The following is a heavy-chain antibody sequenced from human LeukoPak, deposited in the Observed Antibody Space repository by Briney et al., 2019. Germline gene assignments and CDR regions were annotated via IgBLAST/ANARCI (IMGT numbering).Heavy chain of an antibody. Sequence: PSETLSLTCAVSGDSISSSNWWNWVRQSPGKGLEWIGEIFHGGTNYYNPSLKNRVTMSLDESKNQFFLKLSSVTAADTAVYYCARDRGSGPDFRGDFDYWGQGTLVTVSS. CDR2: IFHGGTN. V-gene: IGHV4-4*02. CDR3: ARDRGSGPDFRGDFDY. CDR1: GDSISSSNW. D-gene: IGHD5-12*01. J-gene: IGHJ4*02.